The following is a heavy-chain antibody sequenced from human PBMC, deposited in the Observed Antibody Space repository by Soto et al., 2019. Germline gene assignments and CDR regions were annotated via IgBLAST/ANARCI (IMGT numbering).Heavy chain of an antibody. CDR3: AKAPVPDYTAYGSCVFEL. CDR2: IVGSGGRT. V-gene: IGHV3-23*01. Sequence: GGSLRLFCVASGFTFSSYAMSWVRQAPGKGLEWVSSIVGSGGRTYYADSVQGRFTISRDNSKNTLYLQMNSLGAEDTAIFYCAKAPVPDYTAYGSCVFELWGRGTLVTVSS. CDR1: GFTFSSYA. D-gene: IGHD4-4*01. J-gene: IGHJ1*01.